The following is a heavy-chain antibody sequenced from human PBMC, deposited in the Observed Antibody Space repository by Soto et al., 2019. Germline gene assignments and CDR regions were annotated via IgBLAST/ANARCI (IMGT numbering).Heavy chain of an antibody. CDR3: AKDGFGGSYYGGWPAPDY. D-gene: IGHD1-26*01. CDR2: ISYDGSNK. J-gene: IGHJ4*02. V-gene: IGHV3-30*18. CDR1: GFTVSSYG. Sequence: PGGSLRLFCAASGFTVSSYGMHWVRQARGKGLEWVAAISYDGSNKYYADSVKGRFTISRDNSKNTLYLQMNSLRAEDTAVYYCAKDGFGGSYYGGWPAPDYWGQGTLVTVSS.